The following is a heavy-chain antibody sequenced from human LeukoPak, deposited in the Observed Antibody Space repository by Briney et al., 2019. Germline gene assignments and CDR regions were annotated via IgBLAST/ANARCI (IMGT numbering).Heavy chain of an antibody. D-gene: IGHD2-15*01. CDR2: IYYSGST. CDR1: GGSISSGDYY. V-gene: IGHV4-30-4*01. J-gene: IGHJ4*02. CDR3: GRGIHDSQRKYYFDY. Sequence: SQTLSLTCTVSGGSISSGDYYWSWIRQPPGKGLEWIGYIYYSGSTYYNPSLKSRVTISVDTSKNQFSLKLSSVTAADTAVYYCGRGIHDSQRKYYFDYWGQGTLVTVSS.